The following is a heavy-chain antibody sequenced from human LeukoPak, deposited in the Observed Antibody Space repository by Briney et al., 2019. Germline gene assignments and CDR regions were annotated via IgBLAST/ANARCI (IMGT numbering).Heavy chain of an antibody. CDR1: GGSFSGYY. D-gene: IGHD3-3*01. V-gene: IGHV4-34*01. CDR2: INHSGST. Sequence: SETLSLTCAVYGGSFSGYYWSWIRQPPGKGLEWIGEINHSGSTNYNPSLKSRVTISVDTSKNQFSLKLSSVTAADTAVYYCARRTGVLESLKRWLDPWGQGTLVTVSS. J-gene: IGHJ5*02. CDR3: ARRTGVLESLKRWLDP.